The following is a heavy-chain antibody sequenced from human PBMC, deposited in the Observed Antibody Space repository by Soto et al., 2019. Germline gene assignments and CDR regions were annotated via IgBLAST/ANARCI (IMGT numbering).Heavy chain of an antibody. Sequence: SETLSLTCTVSGGSISSGDYYWNWIRQPPGKGLEWIGYVYYSGITYYNPSLKSRLTISLDTSKTQFSLKPNSVTATDTAVYYCAREVVGAYYFDYWGQGTLVTVSS. CDR2: VYYSGIT. J-gene: IGHJ4*02. CDR1: GGSISSGDYY. CDR3: AREVVGAYYFDY. V-gene: IGHV4-30-4*01. D-gene: IGHD1-26*01.